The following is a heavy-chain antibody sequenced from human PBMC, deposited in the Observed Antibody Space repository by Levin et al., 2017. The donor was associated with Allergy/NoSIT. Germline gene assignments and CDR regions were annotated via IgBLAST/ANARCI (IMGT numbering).Heavy chain of an antibody. CDR3: TKGRWLLWANGPDY. Sequence: ETLSLTCAASGFTFSNAWMSWVRQAPGKGLEWVGRIKSKTDGGTTDYAAPVKGRFTISRDDSKNTLYLQMNSLKTEDTAVYYCTKGRWLLWANGPDYWGQGTLVTVSS. V-gene: IGHV3-15*01. CDR2: IKSKTDGGTT. CDR1: GFTFSNAW. D-gene: IGHD2/OR15-2a*01. J-gene: IGHJ4*02.